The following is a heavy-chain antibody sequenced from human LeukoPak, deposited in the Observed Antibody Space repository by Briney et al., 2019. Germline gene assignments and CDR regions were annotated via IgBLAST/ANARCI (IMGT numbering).Heavy chain of an antibody. CDR2: ISYDSTNI. CDR1: GFTFSTCA. J-gene: IGHJ4*02. CDR3: ARDLPPLDY. Sequence: GGSLRLSCAASGFTFSTCAMHWVRQAPGKGLQWVALISYDSTNIHYADSVRDRFTISRDNSKNTLHLQMNSLRAEDTAVYYCARDLPPLDYWGQGTLVTVSS. V-gene: IGHV3-30-3*01.